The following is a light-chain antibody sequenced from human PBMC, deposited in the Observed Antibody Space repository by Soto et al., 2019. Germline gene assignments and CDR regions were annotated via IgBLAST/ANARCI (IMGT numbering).Light chain of an antibody. J-gene: IGKJ5*01. CDR1: QSVSSN. CDR2: DAS. CDR3: QQYNNWPPIT. Sequence: EIVMTQSPATLSVFSGERATLSCSAIQSVSSNLAWYQQKLGQAPRLLIYDASTRATGIPARFSGSGSGTEFTLPISSLQSEDFAVYSCQQYNNWPPITFGQGTRLEIK. V-gene: IGKV3-15*01.